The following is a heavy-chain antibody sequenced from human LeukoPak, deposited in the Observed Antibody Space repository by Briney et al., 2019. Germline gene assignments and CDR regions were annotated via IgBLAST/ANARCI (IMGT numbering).Heavy chain of an antibody. D-gene: IGHD3-10*01. CDR1: GDSISSRDYY. Sequence: PSETLSLTCSVSGDSISSRDYYWSWIRQPPGKGLEWIGYIYYSGSTSYNPSLKSRVTISVDTSKNQFSLRLSSVTAADTAVYYCARDVGKYGSGSRGWFDPWGQGTLVTVSS. CDR2: IYYSGST. V-gene: IGHV4-30-4*08. CDR3: ARDVGKYGSGSRGWFDP. J-gene: IGHJ5*02.